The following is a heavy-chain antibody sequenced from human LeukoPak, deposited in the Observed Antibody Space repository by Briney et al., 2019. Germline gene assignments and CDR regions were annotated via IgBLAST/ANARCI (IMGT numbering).Heavy chain of an antibody. J-gene: IGHJ4*02. CDR2: IWYEGSNK. D-gene: IGHD3-22*01. V-gene: IGHV3-33*01. CDR3: AREVTYYYYSSGSPGDY. Sequence: GGSLSLSCAASGFTFSSYGMHWVRQAPGRGLEWVAVIWYEGSNKYYAESVKGRFTISRDNSKNTLYLQMNSLRAEGTAVYYCAREVTYYYYSSGSPGDYWGQGTMVTVSS. CDR1: GFTFSSYG.